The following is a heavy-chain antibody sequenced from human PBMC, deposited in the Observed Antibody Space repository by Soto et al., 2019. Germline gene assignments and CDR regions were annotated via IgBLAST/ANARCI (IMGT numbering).Heavy chain of an antibody. V-gene: IGHV3-53*01. J-gene: IGHJ4*01. D-gene: IGHD3-9*01. CDR1: GFSVTDHY. Sequence: GGSLRVSCAASGFSVTDHYMTWVRQAPGKGLEWVSVLYTGGSAYYGDSVKGRFTISRDSSTNTLYLQMNSLKVGDTAFYFCARSFNDWTTYFDYWSDGTLVTVSS. CDR3: ARSFNDWTTYFDY. CDR2: LYTGGSA.